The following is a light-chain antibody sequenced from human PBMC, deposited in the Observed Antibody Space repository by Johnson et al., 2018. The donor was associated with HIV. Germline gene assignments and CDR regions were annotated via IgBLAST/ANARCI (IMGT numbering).Light chain of an antibody. Sequence: QSVLTQPPSVSAAPGQKVTISCSGSSSNIENYYVSWYQHHPGTAPKLLIYDNNKRPSGIPDRFSGSKSGASATLDITGLQTGDEADYYCGTWDNSLNVYVFGTGTKVTVL. CDR2: DNN. CDR1: SSNIENYY. J-gene: IGLJ1*01. CDR3: GTWDNSLNVYV. V-gene: IGLV1-51*01.